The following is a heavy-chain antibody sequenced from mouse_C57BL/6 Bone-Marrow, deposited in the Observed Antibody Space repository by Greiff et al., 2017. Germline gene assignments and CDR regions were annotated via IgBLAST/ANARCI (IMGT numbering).Heavy chain of an antibody. Sequence: VQLKESGGGLVKPGGSLKLSCAASGFTFSGYAMSWVRQTPEKRLEWVATISDGGSYTYYPDNVKGRFTISRDNAKNNLYLQMSHLKSEDTAMYYCARDGAIAYYSTSYAMDYWGQGTSVTVSS. CDR3: ARDGAIAYYSTSYAMDY. CDR1: GFTFSGYA. CDR2: ISDGGSYT. J-gene: IGHJ4*01. V-gene: IGHV5-4*01. D-gene: IGHD2-5*01.